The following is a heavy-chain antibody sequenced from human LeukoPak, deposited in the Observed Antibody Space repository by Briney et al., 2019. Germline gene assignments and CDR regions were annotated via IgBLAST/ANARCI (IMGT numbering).Heavy chain of an antibody. CDR1: GFTVSTHY. Sequence: GGSLRLSCAASGFTVSTHYMTWVRQAPGKGLEWVSGIYSSGNTYYASSVKGRFTISRDNSKNTLYLQMNSLRVEDTAVYYCARDGLWFGELSLFDYWGQGTLVTVSS. CDR2: IYSSGNT. J-gene: IGHJ4*02. CDR3: ARDGLWFGELSLFDY. D-gene: IGHD3-10*01. V-gene: IGHV3-66*01.